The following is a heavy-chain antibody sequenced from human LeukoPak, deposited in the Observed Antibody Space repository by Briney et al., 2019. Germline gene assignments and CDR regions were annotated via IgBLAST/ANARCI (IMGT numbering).Heavy chain of an antibody. Sequence: SETLSLTCTVSGGSISSYYWSWIRQPPGKGLEWIGRIYATGSTNYNPSLQGRVTLSIDTSKRQFSMKLSSVTAADTAVYYCARRVSEGGGPLRSGDNWLDPWGQGSLVTVSS. CDR3: ARRVSEGGGPLRSGDNWLDP. V-gene: IGHV4-4*07. J-gene: IGHJ5*02. CDR2: IYATGST. CDR1: GGSISSYY. D-gene: IGHD3-3*01.